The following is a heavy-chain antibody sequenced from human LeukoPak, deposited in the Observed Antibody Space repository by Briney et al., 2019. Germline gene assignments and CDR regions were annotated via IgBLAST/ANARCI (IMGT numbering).Heavy chain of an antibody. Sequence: GGSLRLSCAASGFTFCGFALQWVRRASGKGLEWVVRIRSTANGYATAYAASVKGRFTISRDDSKNTAYLQMDSLKTEDTAVYYCTGNYYGSGSYADFDYWGQGTLVTVSS. V-gene: IGHV3-73*01. CDR2: IRSTANGYAT. CDR3: TGNYYGSGSYADFDY. CDR1: GFTFCGFA. D-gene: IGHD3-10*01. J-gene: IGHJ4*02.